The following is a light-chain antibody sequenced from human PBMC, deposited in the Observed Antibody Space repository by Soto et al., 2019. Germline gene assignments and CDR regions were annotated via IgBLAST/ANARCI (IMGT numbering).Light chain of an antibody. CDR3: AAWDDSLNALV. Sequence: QAVVTQPPSASGTPGQRVTISCSGTSSNIGSNTVNWYQQLPGTAPKLLIYSNNQRPSGVPDRCSGSKSGTSASLAISGLQSEDEADYCCAAWDDSLNALVFGGGTKLTVL. J-gene: IGLJ2*01. CDR1: SSNIGSNT. V-gene: IGLV1-44*01. CDR2: SNN.